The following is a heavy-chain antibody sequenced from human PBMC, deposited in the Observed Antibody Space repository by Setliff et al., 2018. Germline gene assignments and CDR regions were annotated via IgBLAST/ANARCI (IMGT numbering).Heavy chain of an antibody. CDR2: IIPIFGTT. CDR3: ARDRYFYDASGQRSGYYYYMDV. Sequence: ASVKVSCKASGGTFSSYAISWVRQAPGQGLEWMGRIIPIFGTTSYTQKFQGRVTITADEGTNTAYMELSSLRSDDTAMYYCARDRYFYDASGQRSGYYYYMDVWG. J-gene: IGHJ6*03. CDR1: GGTFSSYA. D-gene: IGHD3-22*01. V-gene: IGHV1-69*13.